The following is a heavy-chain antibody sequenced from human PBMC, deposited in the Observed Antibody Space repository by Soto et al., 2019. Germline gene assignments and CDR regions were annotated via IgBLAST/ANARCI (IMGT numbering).Heavy chain of an antibody. CDR2: ISDDGSNQ. J-gene: IGHJ6*02. CDR1: GFIFSAYG. V-gene: IGHV3-30*18. D-gene: IGHD2-15*01. Sequence: GGSLRLSCAASGFIFSAYGMHWVRQAPGKGLEWVAFISDDGSNQQYVDSVKGRFTISRDNPKEMLYLQMNSLTAEDTAVFYCAKDLSSPTYGLEDWGQGTTVTVSS. CDR3: AKDLSSPTYGLED.